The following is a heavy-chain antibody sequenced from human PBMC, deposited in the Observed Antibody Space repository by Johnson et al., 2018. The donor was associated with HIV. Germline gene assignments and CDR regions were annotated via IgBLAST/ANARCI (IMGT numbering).Heavy chain of an antibody. CDR2: ISYDGSNK. V-gene: IGHV3-30-3*01. CDR1: GFTFSSYA. J-gene: IGHJ3*02. CDR3: KADNFWSGYYYAFDI. D-gene: IGHD3-3*01. Sequence: VQVVESGGGVVQPGRSLRLSCAASGFTFSSYAMHWVRQAPGKGLEWVAVISYDGSNKYYADSVKGRFTISRDNSKNTLYLQMNSLRAEDTAVYYCKADNFWSGYYYAFDIWGQGTMVTVSS.